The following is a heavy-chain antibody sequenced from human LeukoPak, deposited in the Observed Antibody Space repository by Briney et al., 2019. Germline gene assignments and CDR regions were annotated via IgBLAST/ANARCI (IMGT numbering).Heavy chain of an antibody. CDR1: GFTFNRYA. J-gene: IGHJ4*02. D-gene: IGHD3-3*01. V-gene: IGHV3-30-3*01. CDR2: SSNDGSNK. CDR3: ARAQSTVFGVVYFDY. Sequence: PGRSLRLSCAASGFTFNRYAIHWVRQAPGKGLEWVAVSSNDGSNKYYGDSVKGRFTISRDNSKNTLYLQMNSLRAEDTAVYYCARAQSTVFGVVYFDYWGQGTLVTVSS.